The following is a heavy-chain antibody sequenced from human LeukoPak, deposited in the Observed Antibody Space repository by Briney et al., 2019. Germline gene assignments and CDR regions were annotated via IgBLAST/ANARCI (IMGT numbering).Heavy chain of an antibody. CDR1: GFTFSDYY. J-gene: IGHJ4*02. CDR3: ANSGYDSPLSEPFDY. D-gene: IGHD5-12*01. V-gene: IGHV3-11*06. CDR2: ISSSRSYT. Sequence: PGGSLRLSCAASGFTFSDYYMSWIRQAPGKGLEWVSYISSSRSYTNYADSVKGRFTISRDNAKNSLYLQMNSLRAEDTAVYYCANSGYDSPLSEPFDYWGQGTLVTVSS.